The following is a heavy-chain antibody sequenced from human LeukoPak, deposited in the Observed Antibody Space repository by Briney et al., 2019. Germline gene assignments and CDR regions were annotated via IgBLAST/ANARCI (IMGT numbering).Heavy chain of an antibody. CDR1: GFTFSSYS. CDR3: ARNYADSTGMDV. Sequence: GGSLRLSCAASGFTFSSYSMNWVRQAPGKGLEWVSSISSSSYIYYADSVKGRFTISRDDAKNSLSLQMNSLRPENTAVYFCARNYADSTGMDVWGQGTTVTVFS. CDR2: ISSSSYI. V-gene: IGHV3-21*01. J-gene: IGHJ6*02. D-gene: IGHD4-17*01.